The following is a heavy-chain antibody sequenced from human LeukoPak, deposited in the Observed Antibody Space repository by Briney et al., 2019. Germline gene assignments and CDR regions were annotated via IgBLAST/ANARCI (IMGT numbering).Heavy chain of an antibody. CDR2: IRYDGSNK. CDR1: GFTFSNYG. V-gene: IGHV3-30*02. D-gene: IGHD3-10*01. CDR3: AKDFLKSISLIRGIRSWVGYFDY. J-gene: IGHJ4*02. Sequence: GGSLSLSCAASGFTFSNYGMHWVRQAPGKGLEWVTFIRYDGSNKYYADSVKGRFTISRDNSKNTLYLQMNSLRAEDTAVYYCAKDFLKSISLIRGIRSWVGYFDYWGQGTLVTVSS.